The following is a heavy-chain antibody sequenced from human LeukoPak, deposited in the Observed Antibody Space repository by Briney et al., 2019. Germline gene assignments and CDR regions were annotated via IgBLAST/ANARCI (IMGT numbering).Heavy chain of an antibody. D-gene: IGHD4-17*01. Sequence: SQTLSLTCTDSGGSISSGGYYWSWIRQHPGKGLEWIGYIYYSGSTYYNPSLKSRVTISVDTSKNQFSLKLSSVTAADTAVYYCASIDYGDYVGLDYWGQGTLVTVSS. J-gene: IGHJ4*02. CDR1: GGSISSGGYY. CDR2: IYYSGST. CDR3: ASIDYGDYVGLDY. V-gene: IGHV4-31*03.